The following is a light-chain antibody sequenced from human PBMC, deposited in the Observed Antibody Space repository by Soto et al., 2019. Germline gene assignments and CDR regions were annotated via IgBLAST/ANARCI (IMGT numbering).Light chain of an antibody. Sequence: DIQMTQSPSSLSASVRDRITITCRASQSISNHLNWYQQKPGKGPNLLIYAASSLQRGVPSRFSGGGSGRDFVLTISSLQPEDSATYYCQQSYGTPWTFGQGTKVDIK. CDR3: QQSYGTPWT. CDR2: AAS. J-gene: IGKJ1*01. CDR1: QSISNH. V-gene: IGKV1-39*01.